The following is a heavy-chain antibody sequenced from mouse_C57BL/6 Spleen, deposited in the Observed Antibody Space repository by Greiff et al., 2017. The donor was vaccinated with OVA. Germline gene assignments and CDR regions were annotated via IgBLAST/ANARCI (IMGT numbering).Heavy chain of an antibody. V-gene: IGHV14-3*01. CDR1: GFNIKNTY. J-gene: IGHJ2*01. CDR3: ARDSNYVLFDY. D-gene: IGHD2-5*01. Sequence: VQLQQSVAELVRPGASVKLSCTASGFNIKNTYMHWVKQRPEQGLEWIGRIDPANGNTQYDPKFQGKATITAYTSSNTAYLQLSSLRSENTAIYYCARDSNYVLFDYWGQGTTLTVSS. CDR2: IDPANGNT.